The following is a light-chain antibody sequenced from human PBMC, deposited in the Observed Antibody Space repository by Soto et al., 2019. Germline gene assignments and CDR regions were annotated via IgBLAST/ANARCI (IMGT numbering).Light chain of an antibody. V-gene: IGLV4-60*02. Sequence: QPVLTQSSSASASLGSSVKLTCTLSSGHSGYIIAWHQQQPGKAPRSLMKLEGSGSYNKGSGVPDRFSGSSSGADRYLTISNPQFEDEADYYRETWDTNTRVFGGGTKLTVL. CDR1: SGHSGYI. CDR3: ETWDTNTRV. J-gene: IGLJ3*02. CDR2: LEGSGSY.